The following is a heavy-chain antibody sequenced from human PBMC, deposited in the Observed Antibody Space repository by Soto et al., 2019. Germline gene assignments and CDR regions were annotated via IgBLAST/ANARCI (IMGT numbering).Heavy chain of an antibody. J-gene: IGHJ4*02. CDR1: GFNFDDYA. D-gene: IGHD1-26*01. CDR3: AKAGAGGYSGSFLHS. Sequence: EVQLVESGGGLVQPGRSLRLSCAASGFNFDDYAMHWVRQAPGKGLEWVSGISWKSDSIGYADSVKGRFTISRDNAKDSLYLQMNSLRTEDTALYYCAKAGAGGYSGSFLHSWGQGTLVTVSS. V-gene: IGHV3-9*01. CDR2: ISWKSDSI.